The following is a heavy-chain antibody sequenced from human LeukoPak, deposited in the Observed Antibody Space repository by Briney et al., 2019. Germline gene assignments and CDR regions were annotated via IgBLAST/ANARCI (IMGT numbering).Heavy chain of an antibody. V-gene: IGHV1-3*01. D-gene: IGHD1-14*01. CDR1: GYTFTSYA. Sequence: ASVKVSCKASGYTFTSYAMHWVRQAPGQRLEWMGWINAGNGNTKYSQKFQGRVTITRDTSASTAYMELSSLRSEDTAVYYCASLNHESFFHYYYGMDVWGQGTTVTVSS. CDR3: ASLNHESFFHYYYGMDV. CDR2: INAGNGNT. J-gene: IGHJ6*02.